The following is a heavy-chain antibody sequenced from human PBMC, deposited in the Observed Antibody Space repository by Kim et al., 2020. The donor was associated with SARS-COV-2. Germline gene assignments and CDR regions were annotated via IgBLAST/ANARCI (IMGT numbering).Heavy chain of an antibody. Sequence: GGSLRLSCAASGFTFNNSWMTWVRRAPGKGLECVANIKPDGSEKNYVDSVKGRFTISRDNAKSSLFLQMNSLKAEDTAVYYCARGYSSYLWGQGTLVTVSS. CDR2: IKPDGSEK. V-gene: IGHV3-7*01. D-gene: IGHD3-22*01. CDR3: ARGYSSYL. J-gene: IGHJ4*02. CDR1: GFTFNNSW.